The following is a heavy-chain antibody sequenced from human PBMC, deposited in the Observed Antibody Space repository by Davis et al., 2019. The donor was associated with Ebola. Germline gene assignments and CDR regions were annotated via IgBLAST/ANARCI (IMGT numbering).Heavy chain of an antibody. J-gene: IGHJ5*02. Sequence: MPSETLSLTCAVSGGSISSSNWWSWVRQPPGKGLEWIGEINHSGSTNYNPSLKSRVTISVDTSKNQFSLKLSSVTAGDTAVYYCARVRSYSWFDPWGQGTLVTVSS. CDR3: ARVRSYSWFDP. CDR1: GGSISSSNW. V-gene: IGHV4-4*02. CDR2: INHSGST. D-gene: IGHD3-10*01.